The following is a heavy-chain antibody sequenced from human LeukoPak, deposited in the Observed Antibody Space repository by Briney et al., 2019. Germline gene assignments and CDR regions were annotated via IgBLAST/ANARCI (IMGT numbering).Heavy chain of an antibody. CDR2: IRSSGSTI. J-gene: IGHJ4*02. CDR3: ASPLAARLSSDY. CDR1: GFTFSSYE. Sequence: GGSLRLSCAASGFTFSSYEMNWVRQAPGKGLEWVSYIRSSGSTIYYADSVKGRFTISRDNAKNSLYLQMNSLRAEDTAVYYCASPLAARLSSDYWGQGTLVTVSS. V-gene: IGHV3-48*03. D-gene: IGHD6-6*01.